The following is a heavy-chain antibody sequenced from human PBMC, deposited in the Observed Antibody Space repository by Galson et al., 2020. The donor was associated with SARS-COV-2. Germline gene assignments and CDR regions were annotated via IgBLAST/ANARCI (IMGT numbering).Heavy chain of an antibody. CDR3: AKGGSYGYLYYFDY. CDR1: GFTFSSYG. V-gene: IGHV3-30*18. D-gene: IGHD5-18*01. Sequence: GGSLRLSCAASGFTFSSYGMHWVRQAPGKGLEWVAVISYDGSNKYYADSVKGRITISRDNSKNTLYLQMNSLRAEDTAVYYCAKGGSYGYLYYFDYWGQGTLVTVSS. J-gene: IGHJ4*02. CDR2: ISYDGSNK.